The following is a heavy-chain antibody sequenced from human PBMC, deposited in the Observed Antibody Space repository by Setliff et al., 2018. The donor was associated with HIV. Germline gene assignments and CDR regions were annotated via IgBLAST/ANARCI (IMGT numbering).Heavy chain of an antibody. Sequence: PGGSLRLSCAASGFTFSNYAMSWVRRAPGKGLEWVSAISGSGDNTYYADSVKGRFTISRDNSKNTLYLQMNSLRAEDTAVYYCATLVLGPYFVVVTATTDYFDYWGQGTLVTVSS. CDR2: ISGSGDNT. CDR1: GFTFSNYA. J-gene: IGHJ4*02. CDR3: ATLVLGPYFVVVTATTDYFDY. D-gene: IGHD2-21*02. V-gene: IGHV3-23*01.